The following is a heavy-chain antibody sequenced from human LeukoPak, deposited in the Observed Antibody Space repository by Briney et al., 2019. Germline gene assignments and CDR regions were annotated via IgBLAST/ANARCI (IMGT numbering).Heavy chain of an antibody. J-gene: IGHJ4*02. CDR3: ALRGGEFDY. V-gene: IGHV3-30*03. CDR1: GFTFSSYG. D-gene: IGHD3-16*01. Sequence: GGSLRLCCAASGFTFSSYGMHWVRQAPGKGLEWVAVISYYADSVKGRFTISRDNSKNTLYLQMNSLRAEDTAVYYCALRGGEFDYWGQGTLVTVSS. CDR2: ISY.